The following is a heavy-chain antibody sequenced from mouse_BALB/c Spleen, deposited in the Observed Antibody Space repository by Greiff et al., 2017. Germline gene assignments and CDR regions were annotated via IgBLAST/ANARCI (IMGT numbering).Heavy chain of an antibody. D-gene: IGHD2-1*01. CDR2: INPYNDGT. Sequence: VQLKESGPELVKPGASVKMSCKASGYTFTSYVMHWVKQKPGQGLEWIGYINPYNDGTKYNEKFKGKATLTSDKSSSTAYMELSSLTSEDSAVYYCASLYYGNLYYFDYWGQGTTLTVSS. CDR3: ASLYYGNLYYFDY. CDR1: GYTFTSYV. J-gene: IGHJ2*01. V-gene: IGHV1-14*01.